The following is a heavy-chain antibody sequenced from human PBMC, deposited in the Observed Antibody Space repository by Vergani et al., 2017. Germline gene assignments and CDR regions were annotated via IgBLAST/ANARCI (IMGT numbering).Heavy chain of an antibody. CDR3: AGCIAAAGGYNWFDP. Sequence: QMQLVQSGPEVKKPGTSVKVSCKASGFTFTSSAVQWVRQARGQRLEWIGWIVVGSGNTNYAQKFQERVTITRDMSTSTAYMELSSLRSEDTAVYYCAGCIAAAGGYNWFDPWGQGTLVTVSS. J-gene: IGHJ5*02. CDR1: GFTFTSSA. CDR2: IVVGSGNT. V-gene: IGHV1-58*01. D-gene: IGHD6-13*01.